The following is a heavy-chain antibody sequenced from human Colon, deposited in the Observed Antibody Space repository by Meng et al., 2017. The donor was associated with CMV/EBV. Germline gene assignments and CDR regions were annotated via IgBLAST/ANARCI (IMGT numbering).Heavy chain of an antibody. CDR1: GGSIRNYY. J-gene: IGHJ4*02. V-gene: IGHV4-59*01. D-gene: IGHD3-9*01. CDR3: ARAGSNYDISTGYSLYFDY. CDR2: IYSNGGT. Sequence: SETLSLTCTVSGGSIRNYYWSWIRQSPGKELEWIGYIYSNGGTNYSPSLKSRVTISVDTSKNQFSLRLNSVTAADTAVYYCARAGSNYDISTGYSLYFDYWGQGTRVTVSS.